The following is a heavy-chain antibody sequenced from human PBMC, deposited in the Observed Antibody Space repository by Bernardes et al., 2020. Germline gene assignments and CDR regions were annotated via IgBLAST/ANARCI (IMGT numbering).Heavy chain of an antibody. CDR3: ARDGWTHLCYYLDV. CDR1: GFTFSRYS. D-gene: IGHD6-19*01. CDR2: ISSSSSSI. J-gene: IGHJ6*03. Sequence: GSLRLSCAASGFTFSRYSIHWVRQAPGKGLERASYISSSSSSIHYADPVRGRFTISRDNAKNSVFLQMNSLRAGDTAVYFCARDGWTHLCYYLDVWAKGTTVTVSS. V-gene: IGHV3-48*01.